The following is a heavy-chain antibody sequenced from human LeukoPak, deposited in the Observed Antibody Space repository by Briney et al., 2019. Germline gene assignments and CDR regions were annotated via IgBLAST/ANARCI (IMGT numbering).Heavy chain of an antibody. V-gene: IGHV3-64*01. CDR1: GFTFSNYA. D-gene: IGHD2-21*02. CDR2: ISSNGGST. Sequence: GGSLRLSCAASGFTFSNYAMSWVRQAPGKGLEYVSAISSNGGSTYYANSVKGRFTISRDNSKNTLYLQMGSLRAEDMAVYYCASNIVVVTALDYWGQGTLVTVSS. CDR3: ASNIVVVTALDY. J-gene: IGHJ4*02.